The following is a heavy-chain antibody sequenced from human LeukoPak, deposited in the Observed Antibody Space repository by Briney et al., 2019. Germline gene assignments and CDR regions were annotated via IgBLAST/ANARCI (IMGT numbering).Heavy chain of an antibody. V-gene: IGHV3-74*01. D-gene: IGHD4-11*01. Sequence: GGSLRLSCAASVFTFSNYWMHWVRQAPGKGLVWVSRIHSDGSSTTYADSVKGRFTISRDNAKNTLYLQMNSLTAEDTAVYYCAKGGSKAPDYWGQGTLVTVSS. CDR2: IHSDGSST. CDR1: VFTFSNYW. J-gene: IGHJ4*02. CDR3: AKGGSKAPDY.